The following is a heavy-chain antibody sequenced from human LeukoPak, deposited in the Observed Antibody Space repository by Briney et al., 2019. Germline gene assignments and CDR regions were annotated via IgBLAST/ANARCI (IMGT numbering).Heavy chain of an antibody. V-gene: IGHV1-46*03. Sequence: ASVKVSCKASGYTFTRFYMHWVRQAPGQGLEWMGIINPSGGSTSYTQKFQGRATMTRDTSTTTVHMELSSLRSEDTAVYYCARASDSSGYYAPQHYFDYWGQGTPVTVSS. CDR1: GYTFTRFY. CDR3: ARASDSSGYYAPQHYFDY. D-gene: IGHD3-22*01. J-gene: IGHJ4*02. CDR2: INPSGGST.